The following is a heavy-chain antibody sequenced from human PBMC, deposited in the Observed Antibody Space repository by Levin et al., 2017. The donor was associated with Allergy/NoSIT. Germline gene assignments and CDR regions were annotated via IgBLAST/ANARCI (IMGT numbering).Heavy chain of an antibody. D-gene: IGHD2-21*02. CDR3: AADRWGLPRNGMDV. J-gene: IGHJ6*02. Sequence: SVKVSCKASGFTFTSSAVQWVRQARGQRLEWIGWIVVGSGNTNYAQKFQERVTITRDMSTSTAYMELSSLRSEDTAVYYCAADRWGLPRNGMDVWGQGTTVTVSS. CDR1: GFTFTSSA. V-gene: IGHV1-58*01. CDR2: IVVGSGNT.